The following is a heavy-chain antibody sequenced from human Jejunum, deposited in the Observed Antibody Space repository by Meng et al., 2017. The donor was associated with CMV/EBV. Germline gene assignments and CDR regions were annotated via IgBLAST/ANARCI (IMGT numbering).Heavy chain of an antibody. CDR3: VRGGSSGTLKYFDY. Sequence: GLAFCCYETNWFRQIPGKGLEWISFISASTTAIYYAGSVKGRFTISRDNVKNSLYLLMESLRAEDTAIYYCVRGGSSGTLKYFDYWGQGALVTVSS. D-gene: IGHD3-3*01. CDR2: ISASTTAI. V-gene: IGHV3-48*03. CDR1: GLAFCCYE. J-gene: IGHJ4*02.